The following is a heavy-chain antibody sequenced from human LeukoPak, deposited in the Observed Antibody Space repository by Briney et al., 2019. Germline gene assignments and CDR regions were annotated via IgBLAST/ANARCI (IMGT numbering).Heavy chain of an antibody. CDR1: GYPFSAYY. V-gene: IGHV1-2*06. CDR3: ARVQYGNNLYHFDP. D-gene: IGHD3-16*01. CDR2: INPNGGGA. Sequence: ASVKVSCKASGYPFSAYYIHWVRQATGQGLEWMGRINPNGGGANYAQKFQDRVTMTRDTSISIAYMELSRLKSDDTAVYYCARVQYGNNLYHFDPWGQGTLVTVSS. J-gene: IGHJ5*02.